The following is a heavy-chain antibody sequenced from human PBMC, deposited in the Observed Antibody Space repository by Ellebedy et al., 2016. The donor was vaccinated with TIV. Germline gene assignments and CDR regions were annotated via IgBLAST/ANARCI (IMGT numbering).Heavy chain of an antibody. CDR3: ARGVSMYSNIWFDFDY. CDR1: GFTFGNYW. Sequence: GESLKISCAASGFTFGNYWMNWVRQAPGKGLEWVANIKQDGSEKFYADSVKGRFTISRDNAKNSLYLQMNSLRADDTAVYWCARGVSMYSNIWFDFDYWGPGTLVTVSS. D-gene: IGHD6-13*01. CDR2: IKQDGSEK. J-gene: IGHJ4*02. V-gene: IGHV3-7*04.